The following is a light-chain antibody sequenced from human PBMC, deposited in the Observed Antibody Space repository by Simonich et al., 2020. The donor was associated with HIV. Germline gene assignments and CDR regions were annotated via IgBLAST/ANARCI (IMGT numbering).Light chain of an antibody. CDR2: DVT. CDR1: SSDVGYYNN. V-gene: IGLV2-14*03. J-gene: IGLJ2*01. Sequence: QSALTQPASVSGSPGQPITISSTGTSSDVGYYNNVSWYPSHPDKPPTLIIYDVTKRPSGVSNRFSGSKSGNTASLTISGFQAEDEADYYCSSYTYSAIVVFGGGTKLTVL. CDR3: SSYTYSAIVV.